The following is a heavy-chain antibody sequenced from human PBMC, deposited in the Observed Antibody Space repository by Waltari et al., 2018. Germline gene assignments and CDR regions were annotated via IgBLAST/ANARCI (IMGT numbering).Heavy chain of an antibody. V-gene: IGHV4-34*01. D-gene: IGHD3-10*01. CDR2: INHRGST. Sequence: QVQLQQWGAGLLKPSETLSLTCAVYGGSFSGYYWSWIRQPPGKGLEWIGEINHRGSTNYNPSLKSRVTISVDTSKNQFSLKLSSVTAADTAVYYCARGLKSRLLWFGELLPKPFDYWGQGTLVTVSS. CDR1: GGSFSGYY. J-gene: IGHJ4*02. CDR3: ARGLKSRLLWFGELLPKPFDY.